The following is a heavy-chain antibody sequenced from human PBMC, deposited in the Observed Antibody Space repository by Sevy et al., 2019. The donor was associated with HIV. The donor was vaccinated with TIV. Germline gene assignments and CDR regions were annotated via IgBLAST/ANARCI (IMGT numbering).Heavy chain of an antibody. Sequence: ASVKVSCKASGYTFTSYDINWVRQATGQGLEWMGWMNPNRGNTGYAQKFQGRVTMTRNTSISTAYMELSSLRSEDTAVYYCARIHRAYCGGDCYYNWFDPWGQGTLVTVSS. D-gene: IGHD2-21*02. CDR3: ARIHRAYCGGDCYYNWFDP. J-gene: IGHJ5*02. V-gene: IGHV1-8*01. CDR1: GYTFTSYD. CDR2: MNPNRGNT.